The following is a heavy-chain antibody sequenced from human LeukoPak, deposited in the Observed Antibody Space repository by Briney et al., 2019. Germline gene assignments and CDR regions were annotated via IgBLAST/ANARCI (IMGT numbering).Heavy chain of an antibody. D-gene: IGHD3-22*01. CDR2: ISYDGSNK. Sequence: GRSLRLSCAASGFTFSSYGMHWVRQAPGKGLEWVAVISYDGSNKYYADSVKGRFTISRDNSKSTLYLQLSSPRAEDTAVYYCAKAMSTDHYDSRGFYRVDFDSWGQGTLVTVSS. V-gene: IGHV3-30*18. J-gene: IGHJ4*02. CDR1: GFTFSSYG. CDR3: AKAMSTDHYDSRGFYRVDFDS.